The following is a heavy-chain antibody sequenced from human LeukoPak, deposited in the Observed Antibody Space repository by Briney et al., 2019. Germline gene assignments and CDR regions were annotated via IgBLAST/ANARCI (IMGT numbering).Heavy chain of an antibody. CDR2: ISAYNGNT. V-gene: IGHV1-18*01. CDR3: ARDDDYYDSSGPPAY. Sequence: GASVKVSCKASGYTFTSYGISWVRQAPGQGLEWMGWISAYNGNTNYAQKLQGRVTMTTDTSTSTAYMELRSVRSDDTAVYYCARDDDYYDSSGPPAYWGQGTLVTVSS. D-gene: IGHD3-22*01. J-gene: IGHJ4*02. CDR1: GYTFTSYG.